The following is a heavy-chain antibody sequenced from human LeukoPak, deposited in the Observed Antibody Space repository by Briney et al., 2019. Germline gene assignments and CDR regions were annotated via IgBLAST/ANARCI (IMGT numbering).Heavy chain of an antibody. Sequence: PGGSLRLSCSASGFTFSSYAMHWVRQAPGKGLEYVSAISSNGGSTYYADSVKGRFTISRDNSKNTLYLQMNGLRAEETAMYYCATPYTSGWSLYFDNWGQGTLVTVSS. J-gene: IGHJ4*02. V-gene: IGHV3-64*04. CDR2: ISSNGGST. D-gene: IGHD6-19*01. CDR3: ATPYTSGWSLYFDN. CDR1: GFTFSSYA.